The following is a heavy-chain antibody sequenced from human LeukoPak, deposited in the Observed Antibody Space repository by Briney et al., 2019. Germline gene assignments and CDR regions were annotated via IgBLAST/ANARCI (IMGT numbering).Heavy chain of an antibody. J-gene: IGHJ4*02. Sequence: PSETLSLTCTVSGGSISSGSYYWSWIRQPAGKGLEWIGRIYTSGSTNYNPSLKSRVTISVDTSKNQFSLKLSSVTAADTAVYYCAREVVPTRPAAIFFDYWGQGTLVTVSS. CDR3: AREVVPTRPAAIFFDY. V-gene: IGHV4-61*02. CDR1: GGSISSGSYY. D-gene: IGHD2-2*02. CDR2: IYTSGST.